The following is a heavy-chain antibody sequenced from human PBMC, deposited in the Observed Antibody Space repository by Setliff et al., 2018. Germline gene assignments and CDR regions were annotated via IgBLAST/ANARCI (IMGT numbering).Heavy chain of an antibody. CDR2: VYTTGST. J-gene: IGHJ6*03. CDR3: ARVRITPYCMDV. Sequence: PSETLSLTCTVSGGSISSYYWSWIRQPAGKGLEWIGRVYTTGSTAFNPSLNSRVTMSLDMSKNQFSLKLYSVTAADTAVYFCARVRITPYCMDVWGKGTTVTVSS. V-gene: IGHV4-4*07. D-gene: IGHD3-10*01. CDR1: GGSISSYY.